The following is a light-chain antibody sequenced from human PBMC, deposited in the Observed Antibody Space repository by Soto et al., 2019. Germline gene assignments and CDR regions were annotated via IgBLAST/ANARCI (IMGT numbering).Light chain of an antibody. CDR1: TSNIGSYT. V-gene: IGLV1-44*01. CDR2: SNY. CDR3: AAWDDGLNGWV. Sequence: QSVLTQPPSASGTPGQRVTVSCSGSTSNIGSYTVNWFQQLPGTAPKLLIYSNYHRPSGVPDRFSGSKSGTSASLAISGLQSEDEAHYYCAAWDDGLNGWVFGGGTKLTVL. J-gene: IGLJ3*02.